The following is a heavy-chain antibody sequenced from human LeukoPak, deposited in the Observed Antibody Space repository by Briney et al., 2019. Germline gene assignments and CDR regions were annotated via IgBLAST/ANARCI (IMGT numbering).Heavy chain of an antibody. V-gene: IGHV3-9*01. CDR1: GFTFDGYA. CDR3: AKDKDQNYFDY. Sequence: GGSLRLSCAASGFTFDGYAMHWVRQAPGKGLEWVSGISWNSGSIGYADSVKGRFTISRDNAKNSLYLQMNSLRAEDTALYYCAKDKDQNYFDYWGQGTLVTVSS. J-gene: IGHJ4*02. CDR2: ISWNSGSI. D-gene: IGHD2-2*01.